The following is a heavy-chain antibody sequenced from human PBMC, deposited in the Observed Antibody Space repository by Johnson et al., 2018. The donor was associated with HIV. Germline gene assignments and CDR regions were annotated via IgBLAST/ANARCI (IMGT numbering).Heavy chain of an antibody. J-gene: IGHJ3*02. D-gene: IGHD3-22*01. CDR1: GFTFSSYA. CDR3: ARGGPYYYDSSGYGAFDI. Sequence: VQLVESGGGLVQPGGSLRLSCAAPGFTFSSYAMSWVRQAPGKGLEWVGRIKSKTDGGTTDYAAPVKGRFTISRDNSKNTLYLQMNSLRPEDTAVYYCARGGPYYYDSSGYGAFDIWGQGTMVTVSS. V-gene: IGHV3-15*01. CDR2: IKSKTDGGTT.